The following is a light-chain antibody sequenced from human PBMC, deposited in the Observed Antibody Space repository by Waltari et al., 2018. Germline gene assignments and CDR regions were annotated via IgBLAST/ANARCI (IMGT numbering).Light chain of an antibody. CDR2: EVS. J-gene: IGLJ2*01. CDR1: SSDVGGYNH. V-gene: IGLV2-8*01. CDR3: TSYAGYYVV. Sequence: QSALTQPPSASGSPGQSVTISCTGTSSDVGGYNHVSWYQQHQGKAPKLMIYEVSNRPSGVPDRFSGSKSGNTASLTVSGLQAEDEADYYCTSYAGYYVVFGGGTKLSVL.